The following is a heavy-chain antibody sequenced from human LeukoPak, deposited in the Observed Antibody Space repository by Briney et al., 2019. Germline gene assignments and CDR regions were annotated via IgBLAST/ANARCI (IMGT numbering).Heavy chain of an antibody. CDR3: ARLGSLTAFDY. V-gene: IGHV3-48*03. CDR2: INSGGSAI. D-gene: IGHD2-15*01. CDR1: GFTFNSYE. Sequence: GGSLRLSCAASGFTFNSYEMNWVRQAPGKGLEWVSYINSGGSAICYADSVKGRFTISRDNANKSLYLQMNGLRDDDTAVYYCARLGSLTAFDYWGQGTLVTVSS. J-gene: IGHJ4*02.